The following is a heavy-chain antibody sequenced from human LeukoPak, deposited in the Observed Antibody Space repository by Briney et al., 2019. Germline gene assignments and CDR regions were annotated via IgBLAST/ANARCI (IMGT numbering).Heavy chain of an antibody. J-gene: IGHJ4*02. V-gene: IGHV3-23*01. Sequence: PGGSLRLSCAASGFTFSSYAMSWVRQAPGKGLEWVSAISGSGGSIYYADSVKGRFTISRDNSKNTLYLQMNSLRAEDTAVYYCAKDLGIDYVWGSYRPDYWGQGTLVTVSS. D-gene: IGHD3-16*02. CDR3: AKDLGIDYVWGSYRPDY. CDR1: GFTFSSYA. CDR2: ISGSGGSI.